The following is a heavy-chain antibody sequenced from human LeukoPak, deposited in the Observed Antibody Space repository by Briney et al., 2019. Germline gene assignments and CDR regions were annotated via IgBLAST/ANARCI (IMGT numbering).Heavy chain of an antibody. CDR1: GYTFTSYY. CDR2: INPSGGST. D-gene: IGHD2-2*01. Sequence: ASVKVSCKASGYTFTSYYMHWVRQAPGQGLEWMGIINPSGGSTSYAQKFQGRVTMTRDMSTSTVYMELSSLRSEDTAVYYCARYCSSTSCYVGFDYWGQGTLVTVSS. J-gene: IGHJ4*02. CDR3: ARYCSSTSCYVGFDY. V-gene: IGHV1-46*01.